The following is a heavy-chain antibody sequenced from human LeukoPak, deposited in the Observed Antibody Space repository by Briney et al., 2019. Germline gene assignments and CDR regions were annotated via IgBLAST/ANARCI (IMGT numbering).Heavy chain of an antibody. CDR3: AKGDTTWELPHDY. CDR1: GFPFSSYA. D-gene: IGHD1-26*01. Sequence: GGSLRLSCAASGFPFSSYAMHWVRQAPGKGLDWVAFIRYDGSNKYYADSVKGRFTISRDNSKNTLYLQMNSLRAEDTAVYYCAKGDTTWELPHDYWGQGTLVTVSS. J-gene: IGHJ4*02. CDR2: IRYDGSNK. V-gene: IGHV3-30*02.